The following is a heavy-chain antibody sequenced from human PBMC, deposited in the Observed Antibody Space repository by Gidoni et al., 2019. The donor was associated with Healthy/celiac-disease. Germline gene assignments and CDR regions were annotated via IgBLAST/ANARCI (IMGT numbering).Heavy chain of an antibody. J-gene: IGHJ4*02. D-gene: IGHD3-3*01. CDR2: IRSKAYGGTT. V-gene: IGHV3-49*04. CDR3: TRDPESFWSGYYDY. Sequence: EVQLVESGGGLVQPGRSLRLACTASGFTFGDYAMSWVRQAPGKGLEWVGFIRSKAYGGTTEYAASVKGRFTISRDDSKSIAYLQMNSLKTEDTAVYYCTRDPESFWSGYYDYWGQGTLVTVSS. CDR1: GFTFGDYA.